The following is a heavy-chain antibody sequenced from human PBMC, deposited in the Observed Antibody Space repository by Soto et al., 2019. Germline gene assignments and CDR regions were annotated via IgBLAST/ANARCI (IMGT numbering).Heavy chain of an antibody. CDR1: GFTFSSYS. CDR2: ISSSSSYI. D-gene: IGHD6-6*01. Sequence: GWCLRLSCAASGFTFSSYSVNWVRQAPGKGLEWVSSISSSSSYIYYADSVKVRFTISRDNAKNSLYLQMNSLRAEDTAVYYCARDRRDSSLTIDYYYGRDVWCQGTTVTVSS. V-gene: IGHV3-21*01. CDR3: ARDRRDSSLTIDYYYGRDV. J-gene: IGHJ6*02.